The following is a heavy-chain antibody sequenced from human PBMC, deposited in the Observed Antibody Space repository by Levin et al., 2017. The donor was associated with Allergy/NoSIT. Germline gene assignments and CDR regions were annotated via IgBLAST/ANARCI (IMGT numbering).Heavy chain of an antibody. V-gene: IGHV3-23*01. CDR3: AKEAGGYSYGPGYFDY. Sequence: AGGSLRLSCAASGFTFSSYAMSWVRQAPGKGLEWVSAISGSGGSTYYADSVKGRFTISRDNSKNTLYLQMNSLRAEDTAVYYCAKEAGGYSYGPGYFDYWGQGTLVTVSS. CDR1: GFTFSSYA. D-gene: IGHD5-18*01. CDR2: ISGSGGST. J-gene: IGHJ4*02.